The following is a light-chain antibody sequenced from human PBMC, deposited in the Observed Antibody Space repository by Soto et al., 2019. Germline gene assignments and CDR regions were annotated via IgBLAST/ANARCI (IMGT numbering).Light chain of an antibody. CDR2: DVS. Sequence: QSVLTQPRSVSGSPGQSVTISCTGTSSDVGGYNYVSWYQQHPGKAPKLMIYDVSKRPSGVPDRFSGSKSGNTASLTSSRVEDEDEDDYCCCSCAGNYVVFGGGTKLTVL. CDR1: SSDVGGYNY. V-gene: IGLV2-11*01. J-gene: IGLJ2*01. CDR3: CSCAGNYVV.